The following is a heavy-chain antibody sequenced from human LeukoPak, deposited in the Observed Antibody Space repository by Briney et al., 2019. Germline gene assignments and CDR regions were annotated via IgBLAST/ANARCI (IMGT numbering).Heavy chain of an antibody. CDR1: GGSISSGGYY. V-gene: IGHV4-30-2*01. J-gene: IGHJ6*03. D-gene: IGHD3-22*01. CDR3: ARDPASRRYGSSGYYYVDYYYMDV. Sequence: SETLSLTCTVSGGSISSGGYYWSWIRQPPGKGLEWIGYIYHSGSTYYNPSLKSRVTISVDRSKNQFSLKLSSVTAADTAVYYCARDPASRRYGSSGYYYVDYYYMDVWGKGTTVTVSS. CDR2: IYHSGST.